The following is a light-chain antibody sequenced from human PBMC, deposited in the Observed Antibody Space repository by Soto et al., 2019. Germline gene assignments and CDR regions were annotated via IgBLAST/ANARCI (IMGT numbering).Light chain of an antibody. CDR2: DVT. CDR1: SSDIGAYDY. CDR3: TSYTSTNTLL. Sequence: QSALTQPASVSGSPGRSITMSCTGASSDIGAYDYVSWYQLHPGEAPKLLIYDVTNRPSGVSNRFSASKSGNSASLTISGLQAEDEADYYCTSYTSTNTLLFGGGTKLTVL. V-gene: IGLV2-14*01. J-gene: IGLJ2*01.